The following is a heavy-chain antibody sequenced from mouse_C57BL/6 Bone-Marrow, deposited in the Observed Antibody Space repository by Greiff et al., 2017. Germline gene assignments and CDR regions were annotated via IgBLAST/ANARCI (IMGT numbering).Heavy chain of an antibody. CDR3: ARRRTVGLEGNFGV. Sequence: QVQLQQPGAELVMPGASVKLSCKASGYTFTSYWMHWVKQRPGQGLEWIGENDPSDSYTNYNQKFKGKSTLTVDKSSSTAYMQLRSLTCVDSAVYYSARRRTVGLEGNFGVRGTGTTVTVSS. CDR2: NDPSDSYT. D-gene: IGHD1-1*01. V-gene: IGHV1-69*01. CDR1: GYTFTSYW. J-gene: IGHJ1*03.